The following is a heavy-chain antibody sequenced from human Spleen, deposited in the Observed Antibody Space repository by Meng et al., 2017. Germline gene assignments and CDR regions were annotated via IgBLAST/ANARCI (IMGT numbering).Heavy chain of an antibody. CDR2: IGSGGSGT. CDR1: GITFRTYV. D-gene: IGHD2-21*01. CDR3: ARQMGIARTVNWFDP. J-gene: IGHJ5*02. Sequence: EVQLVESGGTRVQPGVSLRLSCAASGITFRTYVMSGVRQAPGKGLEWVASIGSGGSGTHYADSVRGRFTISRDTSRNTLYLQMNSLRVEDTAVYYCARQMGIARTVNWFDPWGQGALVTVSS. V-gene: IGHV3-23*04.